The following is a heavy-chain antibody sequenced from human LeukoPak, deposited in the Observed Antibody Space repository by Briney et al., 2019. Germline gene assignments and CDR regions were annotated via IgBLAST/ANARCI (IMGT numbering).Heavy chain of an antibody. V-gene: IGHV1-18*01. D-gene: IGHD6-19*01. CDR1: GYTFTSYG. CDR3: ARDAIAVAGRAPQGYYYYMDV. Sequence: GASVKVSCKASGYTFTSYGISWVRQAPGQGLEWMGWISAYNGNTNYAQKLQGRVTMTTDTSTSTAYIELRSLRSDDTAVYYCARDAIAVAGRAPQGYYYYMDVWGKGTTVTVSS. J-gene: IGHJ6*03. CDR2: ISAYNGNT.